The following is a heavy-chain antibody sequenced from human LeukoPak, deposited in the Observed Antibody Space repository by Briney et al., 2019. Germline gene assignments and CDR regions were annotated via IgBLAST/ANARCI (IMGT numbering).Heavy chain of an antibody. CDR2: ISYDGSNK. V-gene: IGHV3-30*18. Sequence: QSGRSLRLSCAASGFTFSSYGMHWVRQAPGKGLEWVAVISYDGSNKYYADSVKGRFTISRDNSKNTLYLQMNSLRAEDTAVYYCAKDLKSSSWYLGGSGMDVWGQGTTVTVSS. CDR3: AKDLKSSSWYLGGSGMDV. CDR1: GFTFSSYG. D-gene: IGHD6-13*01. J-gene: IGHJ6*02.